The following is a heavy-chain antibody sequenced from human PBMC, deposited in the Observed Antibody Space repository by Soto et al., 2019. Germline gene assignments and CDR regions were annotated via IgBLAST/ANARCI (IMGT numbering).Heavy chain of an antibody. J-gene: IGHJ5*02. CDR2: IWYDGSNK. D-gene: IGHD2-15*01. Sequence: QVQLVESGGGVVQPGRSLRLSCAASGFTFSSYGMHWVRQAPGKGLGWVAVIWYDGSNKYYADSVKGRFTISRDNSKNTLYLQMNSLRAEDTAVYYCARGDRDGWFDPWGQGTLVTVSS. CDR3: ARGDRDGWFDP. V-gene: IGHV3-33*01. CDR1: GFTFSSYG.